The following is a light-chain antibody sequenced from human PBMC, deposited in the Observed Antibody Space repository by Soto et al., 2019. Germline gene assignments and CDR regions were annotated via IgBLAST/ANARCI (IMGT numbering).Light chain of an antibody. J-gene: IGLJ1*01. CDR3: SSYTSSSTYV. CDR1: SSDVGGYND. CDR2: DVS. Sequence: QSALTQPASASGSPGQSITISCTGTSSDVGGYNDVSWYQQHPGQPPKLMIYDVSNRPSGVSNRFSGSKSGNTASLTISGLQAEDEADYYCSSYTSSSTYVFGTGTKLTVL. V-gene: IGLV2-14*01.